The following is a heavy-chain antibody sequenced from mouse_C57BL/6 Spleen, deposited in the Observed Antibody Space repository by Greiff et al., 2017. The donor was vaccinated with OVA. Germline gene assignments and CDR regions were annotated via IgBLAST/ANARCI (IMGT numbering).Heavy chain of an antibody. CDR2: INPSSGYT. J-gene: IGHJ2*01. V-gene: IGHV1-7*01. CDR1: GYTFTSYW. D-gene: IGHD3-3*01. CDR3: ARQDIGLGYYGPGHFDY. Sequence: VQLQQSGAELAKPGASVKLSCKASGYTFTSYWMHWVKQRPGQGLEWIGYINPSSGYTKYNQKFKDKATLTADKSSSTAYMQPSSLTYEDSAVYYCARQDIGLGYYGPGHFDYWGQGTTLTVSS.